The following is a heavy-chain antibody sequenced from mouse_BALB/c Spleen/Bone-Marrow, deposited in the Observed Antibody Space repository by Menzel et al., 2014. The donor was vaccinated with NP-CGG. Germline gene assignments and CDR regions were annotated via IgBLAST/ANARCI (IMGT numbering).Heavy chain of an antibody. CDR1: GFSLSRYN. CDR2: IWNGGST. Sequence: VMLVESGPGLVAPSQSLSITCTVSGFSLSRYNVHWVRQPPGKGLEWLGTIWNGGSTDYNSALKSRLSISKDNSKSQVFLKMNSLQTDDTAMYYCARNYYGIPYYFDYWGQGTTLTVSS. CDR3: ARNYYGIPYYFDY. J-gene: IGHJ2*01. V-gene: IGHV2-6-4*01. D-gene: IGHD1-1*01.